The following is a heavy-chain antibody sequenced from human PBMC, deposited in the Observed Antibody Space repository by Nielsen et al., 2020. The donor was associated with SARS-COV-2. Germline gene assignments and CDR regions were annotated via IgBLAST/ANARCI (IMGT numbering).Heavy chain of an antibody. V-gene: IGHV3-53*01. Sequence: GESLKISCAASGLSVSRYFMSWVRQAPGKGLEWPSIIYRSDNSYYADSVKGRFTISRDNSKNTLYLQMNSLSGDDTAVYYCASGSGDSLAFDIWGQGTMVIVSS. J-gene: IGHJ3*02. CDR2: IYRSDNS. CDR3: ASGSGDSLAFDI. CDR1: GLSVSRYF. D-gene: IGHD1-26*01.